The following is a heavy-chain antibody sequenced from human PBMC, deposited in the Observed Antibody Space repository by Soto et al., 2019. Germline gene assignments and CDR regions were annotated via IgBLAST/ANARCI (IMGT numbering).Heavy chain of an antibody. CDR3: AREKAAGTLRYYYYCMDV. CDR1: GYTFTGYY. J-gene: IGHJ6*02. Sequence: ASVRVSCKASGYTFTGYYMHWVRQAPGQGLEWMGWINPNSGGTNYAQKFQGWVTMTRDTSISTAYMELSRLRSDDTAVYYCAREKAAGTLRYYYYCMDVWGQGTTVTVSS. CDR2: INPNSGGT. D-gene: IGHD6-13*01. V-gene: IGHV1-2*04.